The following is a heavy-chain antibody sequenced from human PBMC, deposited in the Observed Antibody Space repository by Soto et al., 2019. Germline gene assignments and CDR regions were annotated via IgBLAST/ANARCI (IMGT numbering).Heavy chain of an antibody. D-gene: IGHD2-21*02. CDR2: ISVSGDSR. CDR1: GFTFSSYA. J-gene: IGHJ4*02. Sequence: GGSLRLSCATSGFTFSSYAMSWLRQAPVKGLEWVSGISVSGDSRYDADSVKGRFTISRDNSKSTLYLQMNSLRAEDTAVYYCATIFRYGDPEYWGQGVLVTVSS. CDR3: ATIFRYGDPEY. V-gene: IGHV3-23*01.